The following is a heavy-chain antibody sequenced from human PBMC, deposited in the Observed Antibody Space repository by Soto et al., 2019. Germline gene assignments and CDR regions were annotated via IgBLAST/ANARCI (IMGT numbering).Heavy chain of an antibody. CDR3: ARENALQYSRPSNAPNYFFHYGMEL. J-gene: IGHJ6*01. Sequence: SETLSLTCTVSGGSISSYYWSWIRQPPGKGLEWIGYIYYSGSTNYNPSLKSRVTISVDTSKNQFSLKLSSVTAADTAVYSCARENALQYSRPSNAPNYFFHYGMELRGQGNQVPVSP. V-gene: IGHV4-59*01. D-gene: IGHD6-6*01. CDR2: IYYSGST. CDR1: GGSISSYY.